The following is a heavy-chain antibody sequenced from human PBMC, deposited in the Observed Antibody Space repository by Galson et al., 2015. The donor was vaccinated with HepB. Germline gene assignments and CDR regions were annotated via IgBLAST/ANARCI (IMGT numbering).Heavy chain of an antibody. J-gene: IGHJ5*02. CDR1: GGTYGIYG. CDR2: IIPLVATP. Sequence: SVKVSCKASGGTYGIYGISWVRQAPGQGLEWMGGIIPLVATPNYAQKFQGRVTISADKSTSTVYMELSSLRSEDTAVYYCARIFARVARPSLKWFDPWGQGTLVTVSS. V-gene: IGHV1-69*06. CDR3: ARIFARVARPSLKWFDP. D-gene: IGHD2-15*01.